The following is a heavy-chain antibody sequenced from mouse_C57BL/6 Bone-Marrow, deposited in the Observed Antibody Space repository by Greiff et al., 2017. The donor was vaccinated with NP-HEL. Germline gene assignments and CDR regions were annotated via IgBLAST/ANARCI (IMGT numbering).Heavy chain of an antibody. V-gene: IGHV1-5*01. CDR1: GYTFTSYW. J-gene: IGHJ2*01. CDR2: IYPGNSDT. D-gene: IGHD2-4*01. CDR3: TSPTGYDYDLYYFDY. Sequence: EVQLQQSGTVLARPGASVKMSCKTSGYTFTSYWMHWVKQRPGQGLEWIGAIYPGNSDTSYNQKFKGKAKLTAVTSASTAYMELSSLTNEDSAVYYCTSPTGYDYDLYYFDYWGQGTTLTVSS.